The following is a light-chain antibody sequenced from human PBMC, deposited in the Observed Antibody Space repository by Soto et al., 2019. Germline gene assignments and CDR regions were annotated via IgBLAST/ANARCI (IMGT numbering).Light chain of an antibody. CDR2: AAS. CDR1: HDIGNS. CDR3: QKYKGPPLSFT. V-gene: IGKV1-27*01. Sequence: DIQMTQSPSSLSASVGYRVTLTCRACHDIGNSLDWYQQKPGQVPKLVIFAASTLQSGGPFRFIGSGSGTDFYLPINSLQPADVATDYSQKYKGPPLSFTFGPGTNVDIK. J-gene: IGKJ3*01.